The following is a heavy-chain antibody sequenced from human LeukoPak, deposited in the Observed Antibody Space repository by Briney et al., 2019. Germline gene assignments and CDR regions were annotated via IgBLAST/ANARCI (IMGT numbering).Heavy chain of an antibody. CDR3: ARGFITMVRGVIIT. D-gene: IGHD3-10*01. Sequence: GGSLRLSCAASGFTFSSYWMHWVRQAPGKGLVWVSRINSDGSSTSYADSVKGRFTISRDNAKNTLYPQMNSLRAEDTAVYYCARGFITMVRGVIITWGQGTLVTVSS. CDR2: INSDGSST. CDR1: GFTFSSYW. J-gene: IGHJ4*02. V-gene: IGHV3-74*01.